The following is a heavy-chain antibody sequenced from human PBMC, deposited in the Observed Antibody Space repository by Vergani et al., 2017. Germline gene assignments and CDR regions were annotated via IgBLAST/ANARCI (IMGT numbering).Heavy chain of an antibody. CDR2: ISWNSNSI. CDR1: GFTSAGYA. V-gene: IGHV3-9*02. Sequence: EVQLEESGGGLVLPGRSLRLSCVASGFTSAGYAMHWVRQAPGKGLEWVSGISWNSNSIGYADSVKGRVTISRDNAKNSLYLQMNSLRAEDTALYYCANDLGTSSGGGWFDPWGQGTLVTVSS. CDR3: ANDLGTSSGGGWFDP. J-gene: IGHJ5*02. D-gene: IGHD6-6*01.